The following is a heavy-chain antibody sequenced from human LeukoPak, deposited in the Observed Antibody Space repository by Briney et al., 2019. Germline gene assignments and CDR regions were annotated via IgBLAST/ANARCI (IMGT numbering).Heavy chain of an antibody. CDR1: GGSISSYY. CDR2: IYYSGST. V-gene: IGHV4-59*01. Sequence: PSETLSLTCTVSGGSISSYYWSWIRQPPGKGLEWIGYIYYSGSTNYNPSLKSRVTISVDTSKNQFSLKLSSVTAADTAVYYCAGVSGYCSGGSCYANWFDPWGQGTLVTVSS. D-gene: IGHD2-15*01. CDR3: AGVSGYCSGGSCYANWFDP. J-gene: IGHJ5*02.